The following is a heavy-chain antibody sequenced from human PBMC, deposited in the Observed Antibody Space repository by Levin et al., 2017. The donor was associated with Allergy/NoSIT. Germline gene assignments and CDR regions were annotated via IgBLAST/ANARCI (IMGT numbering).Heavy chain of an antibody. D-gene: IGHD3-10*01. CDR3: ARGRKGSGSNYYYYMDV. Sequence: GESLKISCAASGFTFSSYGMHWVRQAPGKGLEWVAVIWYDGSNKYYADSVKGRFTISRDNSKNTLYLQMNSLRAEDTAVYYCARGRKGSGSNYYYYMDVWGKGTTVTVSS. CDR2: IWYDGSNK. CDR1: GFTFSSYG. V-gene: IGHV3-33*01. J-gene: IGHJ6*03.